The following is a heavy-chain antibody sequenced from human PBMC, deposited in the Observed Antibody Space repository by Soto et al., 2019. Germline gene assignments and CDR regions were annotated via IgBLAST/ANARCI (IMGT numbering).Heavy chain of an antibody. V-gene: IGHV2-5*02. CDR1: GFSLSTSGVG. J-gene: IGHJ5*02. D-gene: IGHD2-15*01. CDR3: AHRRGYCSGGSCYSIWFDP. Sequence: QITLKESGPTLVKPTQTLTLTCTFSGFSLSTSGVGVGWIRQPPGKALEWLALIYWDDDKRYSPSLKSRLTITKDTSKNQVVRTMTNMDPVDTATYDCAHRRGYCSGGSCYSIWFDPWGQGTLVTVSS. CDR2: IYWDDDK.